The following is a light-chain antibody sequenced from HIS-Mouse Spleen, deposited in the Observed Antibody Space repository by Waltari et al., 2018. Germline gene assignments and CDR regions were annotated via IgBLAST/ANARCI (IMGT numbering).Light chain of an antibody. CDR3: MQALQTPIT. Sequence: DIVMTQSPLSLPVTPGEPASISCRSSQSLLHSKGYNYLDWYLQKPGQSPQLLIYLGSNRASGVPDRFSGSGSGTDFTLKISRVEAEDVGVYYCMQALQTPITFGQGTRLEIK. CDR1: QSLLHSKGYNY. J-gene: IGKJ5*01. V-gene: IGKV2-28*01. CDR2: LGS.